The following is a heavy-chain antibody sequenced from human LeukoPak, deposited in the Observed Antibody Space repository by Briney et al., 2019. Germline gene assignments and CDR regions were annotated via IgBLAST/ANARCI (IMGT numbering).Heavy chain of an antibody. V-gene: IGHV1-2*02. CDR1: GYTFTGYY. CDR2: INPNSGGT. D-gene: IGHD4-11*01. CDR3: ARYLDYSNSPYNWFDP. J-gene: IGHJ5*02. Sequence: ASVKVSCKASGYTFTGYYMHWVRQAPGQGLEWMGWINPNSGGTNYAQKFQGRVTMTRDTSISTAYMELSRLRSDDTAVFYCARYLDYSNSPYNWFDPWGQGTLVTVSS.